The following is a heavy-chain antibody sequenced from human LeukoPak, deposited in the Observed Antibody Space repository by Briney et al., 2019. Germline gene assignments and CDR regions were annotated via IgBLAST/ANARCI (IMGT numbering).Heavy chain of an antibody. J-gene: IGHJ3*02. V-gene: IGHV4-39*01. CDR3: ARLAYIVVVPAAIRVGYAFDI. CDR2: IYYSGST. CDR1: GGSISSSSYY. Sequence: SETLSLTCTVSGGSISSSSYYWGWIRQPPGKGLEWIGSIYYSGSTYYNPSLKRRVTISVDTSKNQFSLKRSSVTAADTAVYYCARLAYIVVVPAAIRVGYAFDIWGQGTMVTVSS. D-gene: IGHD2-2*01.